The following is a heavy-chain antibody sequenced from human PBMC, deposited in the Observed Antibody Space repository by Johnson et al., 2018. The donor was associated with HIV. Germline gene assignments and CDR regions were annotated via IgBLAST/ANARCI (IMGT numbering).Heavy chain of an antibody. Sequence: VQLVESGGGLVQPGGSLRLSCAASGFTFSSYAMSWVRQAPGKGLEWVSGISWNSGSIGYADSVKGRFTISRDNAKNSLYLQMNSLRAEDTALYYCARAYSYGVFDIWGQGTMVTVSS. V-gene: IGHV3-23*04. J-gene: IGHJ3*02. CDR2: ISWNSGSI. D-gene: IGHD5-18*01. CDR3: ARAYSYGVFDI. CDR1: GFTFSSYA.